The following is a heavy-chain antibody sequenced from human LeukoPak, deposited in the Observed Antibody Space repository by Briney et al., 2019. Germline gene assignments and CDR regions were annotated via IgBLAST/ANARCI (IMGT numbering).Heavy chain of an antibody. V-gene: IGHV3-23*01. CDR3: ARGVTRYCSSTSCYYFDY. D-gene: IGHD2-2*01. CDR1: GFTFSSYA. CDR2: ISGSGDDT. Sequence: GGSLRLSCAASGFTFSSYAMSWVRQAPGKGLEWVSAISGSGDDTYYADSVKGRFTISRDNSRNTLFLQINSLRAEDTAVYYCARGVTRYCSSTSCYYFDYWGQGTLVTVSS. J-gene: IGHJ4*02.